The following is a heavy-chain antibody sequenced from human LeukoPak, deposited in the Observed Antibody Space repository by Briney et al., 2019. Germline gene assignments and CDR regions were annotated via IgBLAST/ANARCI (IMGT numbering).Heavy chain of an antibody. CDR1: GYSISSGYY. V-gene: IGHV4-38-2*02. CDR3: ARLVPYSSNWYFDY. J-gene: IGHJ4*02. Sequence: PSETLSLTCTVSGYSISSGYYWGWIRQPPGKGLEWIGSIHHNGGTYYNPSLKSRVTISVDTSENQFSLKLNSVTAADTAVYYCARLVPYSSNWYFDYWGQGTLVTVSS. D-gene: IGHD6-13*01. CDR2: IHHNGGT.